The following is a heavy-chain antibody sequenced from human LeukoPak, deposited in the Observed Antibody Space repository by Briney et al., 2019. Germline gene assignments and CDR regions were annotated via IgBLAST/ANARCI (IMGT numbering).Heavy chain of an antibody. CDR2: IKQDGSEK. Sequence: GGSLRLSCAASGFTFSSYWMSWVRQAPGKGLEWVANIKQDGSEKYYVDSVKGRFTISRDNAKSSLYLQMNSLRAEDTAVYYCARRNTIFGVVMRYFDLWSRGTLVTVSS. D-gene: IGHD3-3*01. CDR3: ARRNTIFGVVMRYFDL. J-gene: IGHJ2*01. CDR1: GFTFSSYW. V-gene: IGHV3-7*01.